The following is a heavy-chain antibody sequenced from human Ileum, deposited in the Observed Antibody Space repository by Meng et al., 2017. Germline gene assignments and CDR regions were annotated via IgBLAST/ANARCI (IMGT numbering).Heavy chain of an antibody. J-gene: IGHJ4*02. V-gene: IGHV1-2*02. CDR3: LTDSGKYTKGKDY. CDR2: IDNKSGGA. CDR1: GYIFTDFF. D-gene: IGHD1-26*01. Sequence: QIQLVQSGPELKTPGASVNVSCKDYGYIFTDFFIHWVRQARGQGLEWMGGIDNKSGGAEAATKFRDRVTLTREASITTAYLELSWLTSDDTALYYCLTDSGKYTKGKDYWGQGTLVTVSS.